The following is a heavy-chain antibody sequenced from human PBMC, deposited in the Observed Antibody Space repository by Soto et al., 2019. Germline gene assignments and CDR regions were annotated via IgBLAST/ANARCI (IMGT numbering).Heavy chain of an antibody. CDR3: AKDRRADWESYSYYAMDV. Sequence: QVQLVQSGAEVKKPGSSVKVSCNASGGTFSSFTISWVRQAPGQGLEWMGGIIPIYGTANYAQKFQGRVTITADASTRTAYMELSSLRSEDTVVYYCAKDRRADWESYSYYAMDVWGQGTTVTVSS. D-gene: IGHD1-26*01. CDR1: GGTFSSFT. CDR2: IIPIYGTA. V-gene: IGHV1-69*01. J-gene: IGHJ6*02.